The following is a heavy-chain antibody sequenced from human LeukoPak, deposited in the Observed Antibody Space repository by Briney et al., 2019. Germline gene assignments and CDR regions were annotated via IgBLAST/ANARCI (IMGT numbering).Heavy chain of an antibody. CDR2: INPNSGGT. CDR1: GYIFTDYY. D-gene: IGHD6-19*01. J-gene: IGHJ3*02. V-gene: IGHV1/OR15-1*01. Sequence: ASVKVSCKASGYIFTDYYMHWVRQAPGQELGWMGRINPNSGGTNYAQKFQGRVTMTRDTSISTAYTELSSLRSEDTAVYYCATVYLSAGGWYGGAFDIWGQGTMVTVSS. CDR3: ATVYLSAGGWYGGAFDI.